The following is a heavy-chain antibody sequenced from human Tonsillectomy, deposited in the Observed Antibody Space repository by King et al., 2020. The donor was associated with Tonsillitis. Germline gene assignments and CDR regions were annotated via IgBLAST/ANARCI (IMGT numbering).Heavy chain of an antibody. D-gene: IGHD6-19*01. V-gene: IGHV3-74*01. CDR2: INMDGSST. CDR3: ARDLRSSGWYIDY. Sequence: VQLQESGGGLVQPGGSLRLSCAASGFTFSCYWMRWVRQAPGKGLVRGSRINMDGSSTSYADTVKGRFTISRDNAKNTLYLQMNSLRAEDTAVYYCARDLRSSGWYIDYWGQGTLVTVSS. CDR1: GFTFSCYW. J-gene: IGHJ4*02.